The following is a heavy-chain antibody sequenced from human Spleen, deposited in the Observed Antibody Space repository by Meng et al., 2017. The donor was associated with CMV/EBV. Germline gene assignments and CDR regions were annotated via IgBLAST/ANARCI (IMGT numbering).Heavy chain of an antibody. Sequence: ASVKVSCKASGYTFTAHYFHWVRQAPGQGLEWMGWIHPHRGDTNYAQQFQGRATLTRDTSINTGYMELTRLTSDDTAVYYCARDNNWGPDYWGQGTLVTVS. D-gene: IGHD7-27*01. CDR2: IHPHRGDT. V-gene: IGHV1-2*02. J-gene: IGHJ4*02. CDR3: ARDNNWGPDY. CDR1: GYTFTAHY.